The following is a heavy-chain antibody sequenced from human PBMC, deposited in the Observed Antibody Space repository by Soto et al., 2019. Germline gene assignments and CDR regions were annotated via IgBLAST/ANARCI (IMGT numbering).Heavy chain of an antibody. Sequence: SETLSLTCAVYGGSFSGYYWSWILQPPGKGLEWIGGINHSGSTNYNPSLKSRVTISVDTSKNQFSLKLSSVTAADTAVYWLRGSGSYLRLSWFDPWGQGTLVTVSS. CDR3: RGSGSYLRLSWFDP. CDR1: GGSFSGYY. CDR2: INHSGST. J-gene: IGHJ5*02. D-gene: IGHD3-10*01. V-gene: IGHV4-34*01.